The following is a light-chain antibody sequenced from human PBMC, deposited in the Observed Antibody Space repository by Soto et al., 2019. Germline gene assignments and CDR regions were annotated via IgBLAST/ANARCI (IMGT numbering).Light chain of an antibody. Sequence: QAVVTQEPSLTVSTGGTVTLTCGSSTETVPDGPEPFGVQRKPGKAPRSLIYDTTTRHSWTGARFAGSLLGGKAALTLSGARPEDDAEYYCLLPYNRPYVVGAGTKVTDL. V-gene: IGLV7-46*01. CDR3: LLPYNRPYV. CDR1: TETVPDGPE. J-gene: IGLJ1*01. CDR2: DTT.